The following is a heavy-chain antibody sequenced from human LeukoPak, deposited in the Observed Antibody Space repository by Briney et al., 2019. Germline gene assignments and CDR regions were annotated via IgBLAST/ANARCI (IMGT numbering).Heavy chain of an antibody. CDR1: GFTFSVXG. J-gene: IGHJ4*02. CDR2: IRYAGSNT. V-gene: IGHV3-30*02. CDR3: AKDTSSAAIDY. Sequence: XGSXXLSCAASGFTFSVXGMHWVRXAPGKXLEWVAYIRYAGSNTYYTDSVKGRFTISRDNSKNTLYLQMNSLRAEDTAVYYCAKDTSSAAIDYWGQGTLVTVSS. D-gene: IGHD2-2*01.